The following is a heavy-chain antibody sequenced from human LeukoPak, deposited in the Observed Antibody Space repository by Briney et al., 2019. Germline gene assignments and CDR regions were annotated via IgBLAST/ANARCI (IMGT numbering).Heavy chain of an antibody. V-gene: IGHV4-39*01. CDR2: IYYSGST. Sequence: SETLSLTCTVSGGSISSSSYYWGWIRQPPGKGLEWIGSIYYSGSTYYNPSLKSRVTISVDTSKNQFSLKLSSVTAADTAVYYCARHGGAAGYCSSTSCYYFDYWGQGTLVTVSS. J-gene: IGHJ4*02. CDR3: ARHGGAAGYCSSTSCYYFDY. D-gene: IGHD2-2*01. CDR1: GGSISSSSYY.